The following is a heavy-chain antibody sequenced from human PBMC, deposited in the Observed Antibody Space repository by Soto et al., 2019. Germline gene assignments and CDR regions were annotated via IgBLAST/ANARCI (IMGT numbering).Heavy chain of an antibody. CDR3: VQSRCGGDCLQSYSSHSYYGLDV. J-gene: IGHJ6*02. CDR1: GLSLSTTGVG. V-gene: IGHV2-5*02. Sequence: QITLKESGPTLVKPTQTLTLTCTFSGLSLSTTGVGVGWIRQPPGKALEWLALIYWEDDKRYSPSLKSRLTLTKDTSKNQVVLTMTNMDPVDTATYYCVQSRCGGDCLQSYSSHSYYGLDVWGQGTTVTVSS. CDR2: IYWEDDK. D-gene: IGHD2-21*02.